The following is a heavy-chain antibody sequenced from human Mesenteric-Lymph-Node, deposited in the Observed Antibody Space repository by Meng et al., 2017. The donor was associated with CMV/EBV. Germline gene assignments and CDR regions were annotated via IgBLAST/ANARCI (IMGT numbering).Heavy chain of an antibody. V-gene: IGHV1-2*02. Sequence: ASVKVSCKASGYTFTGYYMHWVRQAPGQGLEWMGWINPNSGGTNYAQKFQGRVTMTRDTSISTAYMELSRLRSDDTAVYYCAIDTLTDGGAFDIWGPGTMVTVSS. CDR1: GYTFTGYY. D-gene: IGHD3-16*01. CDR3: AIDTLTDGGAFDI. CDR2: INPNSGGT. J-gene: IGHJ3*02.